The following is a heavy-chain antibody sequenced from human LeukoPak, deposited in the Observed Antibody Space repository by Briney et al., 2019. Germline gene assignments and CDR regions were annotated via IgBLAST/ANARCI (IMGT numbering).Heavy chain of an antibody. Sequence: SETLSLTCTVSGYSISSGYYWGWIRQPPGKGLEWIGTIRHSGTTYYNPSLKSRVTISIDSSKNQFSLKLTSVTAADTAVVYCARGVGANGLDYWGQGTLVTVSS. D-gene: IGHD1-26*01. CDR2: IRHSGTT. V-gene: IGHV4-38-2*02. J-gene: IGHJ4*02. CDR3: ARGVGANGLDY. CDR1: GYSISSGYY.